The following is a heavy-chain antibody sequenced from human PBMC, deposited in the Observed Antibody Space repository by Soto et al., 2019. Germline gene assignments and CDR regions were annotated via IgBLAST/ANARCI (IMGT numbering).Heavy chain of an antibody. V-gene: IGHV3-15*01. CDR3: TSDVGHMSLPLFSS. J-gene: IGHJ5*02. Sequence: XVSLRLSCAASGFSFIDAWMGWVRQSPGRGLEWVGRIKARAHGGTTDFPAAIKGRFSISRDDSKNTLYLQMSSLQTEDTAVYHCTSDVGHMSLPLFSSWGQGTLVTVSS. D-gene: IGHD2-21*02. CDR1: GFSFIDAW. CDR2: IKARAHGGTT.